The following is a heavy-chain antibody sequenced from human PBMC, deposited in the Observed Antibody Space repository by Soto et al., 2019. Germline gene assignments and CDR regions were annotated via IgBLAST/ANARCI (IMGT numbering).Heavy chain of an antibody. CDR2: NPYDGSNK. CDR1: GFTFSNYA. V-gene: IGHV3-30-3*01. CDR3: ARDSYGVDV. J-gene: IGHJ6*02. Sequence: PGGSLRLSCAASGFTFSNYAMHWVRQAPGKGLEWVAVNPYDGSNKYYADCVKGRFTISRDNSKNTLYLQMSSLRVEDTAVYYCARDSYGVDVWGQGTTVTVSS.